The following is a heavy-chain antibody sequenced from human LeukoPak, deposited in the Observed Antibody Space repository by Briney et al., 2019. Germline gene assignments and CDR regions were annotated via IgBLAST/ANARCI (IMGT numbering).Heavy chain of an antibody. CDR3: ARETTVTSGYYPRTDLDY. Sequence: PGGSPRLSCVGSGFTFSYYWMSWVRQAPGKGLEWVANIKLDGSEKYYVDSVKGRFTISRDNTKNSVYLQMNSLRAEDTALYYCARETTVTSGYYPRTDLDYWGQGTLVTVSS. D-gene: IGHD3-22*01. CDR1: GFTFSYYW. J-gene: IGHJ4*02. V-gene: IGHV3-7*01. CDR2: IKLDGSEK.